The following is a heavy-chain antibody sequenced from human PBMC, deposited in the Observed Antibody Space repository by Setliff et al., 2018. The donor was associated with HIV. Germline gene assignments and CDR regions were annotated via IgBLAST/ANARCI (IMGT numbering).Heavy chain of an antibody. D-gene: IGHD6-19*01. V-gene: IGHV4-59*08. Sequence: SETLSLTCTVSGGSISSHYWSWIRQPPGKGLEWIGSIYYNGITNYNPSLKSRVTVSVDTSKNQFSLKLSSVTAADTAVYYCARGRRSSGWYVYHWGQGTLVTVSS. CDR1: GGSISSHY. CDR3: ARGRRSSGWYVYH. J-gene: IGHJ4*02. CDR2: IYYNGIT.